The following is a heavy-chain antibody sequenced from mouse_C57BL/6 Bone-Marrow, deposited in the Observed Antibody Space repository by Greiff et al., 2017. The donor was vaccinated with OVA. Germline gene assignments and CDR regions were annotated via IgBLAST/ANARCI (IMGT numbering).Heavy chain of an antibody. V-gene: IGHV3-6*01. J-gene: IGHJ3*01. CDR3: ARDQSYSNAWFAY. Sequence: EVKVEESGPGLVKPSQSLSLTCSVTGYSITSGYYWNWIRQFPGNKLEWMGYISYDGSNNYNPSLKNRISITRDTSKNQFFLKLNSVTTEDTATYYCARDQSYSNAWFAYWGQGTLVTVSA. CDR2: ISYDGSN. D-gene: IGHD2-5*01. CDR1: GYSITSGYY.